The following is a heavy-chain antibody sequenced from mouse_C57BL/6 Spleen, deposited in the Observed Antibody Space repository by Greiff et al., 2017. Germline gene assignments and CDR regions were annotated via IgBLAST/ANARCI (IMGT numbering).Heavy chain of an antibody. D-gene: IGHD3-2*02. J-gene: IGHJ4*01. CDR2: IDPSDSET. V-gene: IGHV1-52*01. CDR1: GYTFTSSW. CDR3: ARGGPKTAQATYAMDY. Sequence: QVQLQQPGAELVRPGSSVKLSCKASGYTFTSSWMHWVKQRPIQGLEWIGNIDPSDSETPYNQKFKDKATLPVDKSSSTAYMQLSSLTSEDSAVYDCARGGPKTAQATYAMDYWGQGTSVTVSS.